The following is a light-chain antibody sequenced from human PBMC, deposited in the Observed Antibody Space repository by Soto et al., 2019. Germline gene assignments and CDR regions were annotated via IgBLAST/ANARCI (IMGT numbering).Light chain of an antibody. V-gene: IGLV2-8*01. CDR1: SSDVGGYKY. Sequence: QSALTQPPSASGSPGQSVTISCTGTSSDVGGYKYVSWYQQHPGKAPKLLIYEVSKRPSGVPDRFSGSKSGNTASLTVSGLQAADEADYCCSSYAGSYNWVFGGGTKLTVL. CDR3: SSYAGSYNWV. CDR2: EVS. J-gene: IGLJ3*02.